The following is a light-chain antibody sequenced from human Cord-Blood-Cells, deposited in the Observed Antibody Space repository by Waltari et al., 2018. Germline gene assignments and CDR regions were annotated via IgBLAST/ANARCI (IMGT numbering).Light chain of an antibody. Sequence: TEQTHIPTKISMSPGERATLSCRASQSVSSNVAWYQQKPGQAPRPLIYGASTRATGIPARFSGSGSGTAFTLTISSLRFEEFAVYYWQQYNNWPETFGQGTKVDIK. CDR1: QSVSSN. CDR2: GAS. CDR3: QQYNNWPET. J-gene: IGKJ1*01. V-gene: IGKV3-15*01.